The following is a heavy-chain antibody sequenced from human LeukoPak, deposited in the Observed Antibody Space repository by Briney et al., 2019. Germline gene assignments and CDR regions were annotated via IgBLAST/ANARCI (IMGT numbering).Heavy chain of an antibody. D-gene: IGHD3-3*01. J-gene: IGHJ4*02. CDR1: GFTFSSYS. V-gene: IGHV3-48*01. Sequence: GGSLRLSCAASGFTFSSYSVNWVRQAPGKGLEWVSYISSSSSTIYYADSVKGRFTISRDNAKNSLYLQMNSLRAEDTAVYYCARDGYYDFWSGYYTRGYFDYWGQGTLVTVSS. CDR3: ARDGYYDFWSGYYTRGYFDY. CDR2: ISSSSSTI.